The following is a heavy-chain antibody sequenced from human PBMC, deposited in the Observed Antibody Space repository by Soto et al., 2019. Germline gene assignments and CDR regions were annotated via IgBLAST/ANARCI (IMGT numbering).Heavy chain of an antibody. CDR3: AKDNSGLIVRGVMNY. D-gene: IGHD3-10*01. CDR2: ISWNSGSI. J-gene: IGHJ4*02. V-gene: IGHV3-9*01. CDR1: GFTFDDYA. Sequence: ESGGGLVQPGRSLRLSCVASGFTFDDYAMHWVRQAPGKGLEWVSGISWNSGSIGYADSVKGRFTISRDNAKKSLYLQMNRLRAEDTALYYCAKDNSGLIVRGVMNYWGQGTLVSVSS.